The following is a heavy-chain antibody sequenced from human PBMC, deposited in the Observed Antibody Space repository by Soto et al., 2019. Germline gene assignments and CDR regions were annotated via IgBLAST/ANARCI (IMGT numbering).Heavy chain of an antibody. CDR1: GGSFSGYY. CDR3: AKTAGSSSWYQTPFAL. D-gene: IGHD6-13*01. CDR2: INHSGST. Sequence: ASETLCDTCGVYGGSFSGYYWSWIRQPPGKGLEWIGEINHSGSTNYNNPSLKSRVTISVDTSKNQFSLKLSSVTAADTAVYYCAKTAGSSSWYQTPFALWGPGILVT. V-gene: IGHV4-34*01. J-gene: IGHJ4*02.